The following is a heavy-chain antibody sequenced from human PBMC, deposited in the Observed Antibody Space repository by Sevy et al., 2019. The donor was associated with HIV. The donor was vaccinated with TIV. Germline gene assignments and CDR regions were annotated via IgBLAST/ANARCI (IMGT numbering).Heavy chain of an antibody. J-gene: IGHJ4*02. CDR2: ISGTGDHT. CDR3: AKKMGGGSGMAFLVDY. CDR1: GFTFSSFA. V-gene: IGHV3-23*01. Sequence: GSLRLSCAASGFTFSSFAMGWVRQAPGKGLDWISVISGTGDHTYDADSVKGRFTISRDNSKNTLFLQMNSLRAEDTAIFYCAKKMGGGSGMAFLVDYWGQGTLVTVSS. D-gene: IGHD2-8*01.